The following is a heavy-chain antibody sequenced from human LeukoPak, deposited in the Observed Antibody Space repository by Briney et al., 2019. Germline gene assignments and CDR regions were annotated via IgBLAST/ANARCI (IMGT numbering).Heavy chain of an antibody. D-gene: IGHD3-16*01. CDR3: VLGTKGAY. CDR1: GFTFSSYW. V-gene: IGHV3-7*03. CDR2: INHSGNVN. Sequence: PGGSLRLSCAASGFTFSSYWMNWARQAPGKGLEWVASINHSGNVNYYVDSVKGRFTISRDNAKNSLYLQMSNLRAEDTAVYYCVLGTKGAYWGQGTLVTVSS. J-gene: IGHJ4*02.